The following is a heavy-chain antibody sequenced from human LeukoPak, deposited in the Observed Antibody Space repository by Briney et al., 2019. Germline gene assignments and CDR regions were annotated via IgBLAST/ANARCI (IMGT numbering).Heavy chain of an antibody. D-gene: IGHD1-1*01. J-gene: IGHJ3*01. CDR2: IYPTDSDT. Sequence: GESLKISCKTSGYNFLTSWIGWVRQMPGKGLEWMGIIYPTDSDTRFSPSLQGQVTISVEKSITTAYLQWSRPEASDTAIYCCALRCDNDDAYDFLGQGTMVTVSS. CDR3: ALRCDNDDAYDF. CDR1: GYNFLTSW. V-gene: IGHV5-51*01.